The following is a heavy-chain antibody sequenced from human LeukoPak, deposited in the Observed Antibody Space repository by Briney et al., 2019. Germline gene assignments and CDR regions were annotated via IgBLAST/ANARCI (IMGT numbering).Heavy chain of an antibody. J-gene: IGHJ2*01. Sequence: SETLSLTCTVSGGSVSGYYWSWIQQPPGKGLEWIGYIHYSGTTIYNPSLESRVTISVDSSKNQFSLKVTSVTAADTAMYYCAREPGPLYDLWGRGTPVTVSS. CDR2: IHYSGTT. CDR3: AREPGPLYDL. CDR1: GGSVSGYY. D-gene: IGHD3-10*01. V-gene: IGHV4-59*02.